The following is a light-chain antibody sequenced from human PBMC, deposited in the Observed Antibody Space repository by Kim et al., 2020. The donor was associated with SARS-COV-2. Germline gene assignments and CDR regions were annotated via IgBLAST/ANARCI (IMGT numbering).Light chain of an antibody. V-gene: IGLV1-40*01. CDR2: GNS. J-gene: IGLJ3*02. CDR3: QSYDSRLSSWV. CDR1: SSNIGAGYD. Sequence: QSVLTQPPSVSGAPGQRVTIPCTGSSSNIGAGYDVHWYQQSPGTAPKFLIFGNSNRPSGVPDRFSGSKSGTSASLAITGLQAEDEADYYCQSYDSRLSSWVFGGGTKLTVL.